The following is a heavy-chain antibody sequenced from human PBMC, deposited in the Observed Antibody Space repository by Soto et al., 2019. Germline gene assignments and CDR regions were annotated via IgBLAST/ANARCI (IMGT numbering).Heavy chain of an antibody. Sequence: EVQLLESGGGLVQPGGSLRLSCAASGFTFSSYAMSWVRQAPGKGLEWVSVISGNGGSTYYADSVKGRFTISRDNSKNTLYLQMNSLRAEDTAVYHCAKRGSGRQFDYWGQGTLVTVSS. CDR1: GFTFSSYA. V-gene: IGHV3-23*01. J-gene: IGHJ4*02. CDR3: AKRGSGRQFDY. CDR2: ISGNGGST. D-gene: IGHD1-26*01.